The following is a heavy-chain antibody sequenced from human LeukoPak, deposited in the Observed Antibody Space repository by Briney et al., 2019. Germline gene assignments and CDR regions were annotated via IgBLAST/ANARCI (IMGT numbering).Heavy chain of an antibody. V-gene: IGHV1-46*01. CDR3: ARDQEGFDY. CDR1: GYTFTNNY. Sequence: GASVKVSCEASGYTFTNNYLHWVRQAPGQGLEWMGMIYPRDGSTSYAQNFQGRVTVTRDTSTTTVHMELRGLRSEDMAVYYCARDQEGFDYWGQGTVVTVSS. CDR2: IYPRDGST. J-gene: IGHJ4*02.